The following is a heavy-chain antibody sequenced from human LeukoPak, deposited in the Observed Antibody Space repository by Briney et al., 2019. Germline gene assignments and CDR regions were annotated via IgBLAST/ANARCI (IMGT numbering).Heavy chain of an antibody. CDR3: ARSEMATISYDY. Sequence: GGTLRLSCAASGFTFSSYTMNWVRQAPGKGLEWVAVISYDGSNKYYADSVKGRFTISRDNSKNTLYLQMNSLRAEDTAVYYCARSEMATISYDYWGQGTLVTVSS. V-gene: IGHV3-30*03. J-gene: IGHJ4*02. D-gene: IGHD5-24*01. CDR2: ISYDGSNK. CDR1: GFTFSSYT.